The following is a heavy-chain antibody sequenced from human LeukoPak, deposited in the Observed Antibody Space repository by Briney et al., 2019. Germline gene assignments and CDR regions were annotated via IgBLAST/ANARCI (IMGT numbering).Heavy chain of an antibody. J-gene: IGHJ6*02. Sequence: ASVKVSCKASGGTFSSYAISWVRQAPGQGLEWMGGIIPIFGTANYAQKFQGRVTITADESTSTAYMELSSLRFEDTAVYYCARAPYGDYGMDVWGQGTTVTVSS. D-gene: IGHD4-17*01. CDR2: IIPIFGTA. CDR3: ARAPYGDYGMDV. CDR1: GGTFSSYA. V-gene: IGHV1-69*13.